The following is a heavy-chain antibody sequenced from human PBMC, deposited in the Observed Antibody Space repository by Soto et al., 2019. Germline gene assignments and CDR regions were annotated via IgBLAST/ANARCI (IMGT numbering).Heavy chain of an antibody. CDR2: IFYSGST. D-gene: IGHD1-1*01. Sequence: SETLSLTCAVYGGSFSGYYWSWIRQPPGKGLEWIGYIFYSGSTNYNPSLEGRVTISVDTSKNQFSLKVSSVTAADTAVYYCARHYPIGNNWNYFDYWGQGTLVTVSS. V-gene: IGHV4-59*01. CDR3: ARHYPIGNNWNYFDY. CDR1: GGSFSGYY. J-gene: IGHJ4*02.